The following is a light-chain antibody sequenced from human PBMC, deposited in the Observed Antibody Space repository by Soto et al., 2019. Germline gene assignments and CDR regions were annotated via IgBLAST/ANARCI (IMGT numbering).Light chain of an antibody. J-gene: IGKJ2*01. CDR3: QQYGSSPYT. CDR1: QSVSSSN. CDR2: GAS. Sequence: EILLTQSPGTLSLSPGERATLSCRASQSVSSSNLAWYQQKPGQAPRLLIYGASSRATGIPDRFSGSGSGTDFTLTIRRLEPEDFAVYYCQQYGSSPYTFGQGTKLEIK. V-gene: IGKV3-20*01.